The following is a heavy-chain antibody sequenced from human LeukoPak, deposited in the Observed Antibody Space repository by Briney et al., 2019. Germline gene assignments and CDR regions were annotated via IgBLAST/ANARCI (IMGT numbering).Heavy chain of an antibody. Sequence: GGSLRLSCAASGSTFTSYEMNWVRQAPGKGLEWVAVIWYDGSNKYYADSVKGRFTISRDNSKNTLYLQMNSLRAEDTAVYYCARDRSITMVRGVIFPYYYYGMDVWGQGTTVTVSS. V-gene: IGHV3-33*08. D-gene: IGHD3-10*01. J-gene: IGHJ6*02. CDR2: IWYDGSNK. CDR3: ARDRSITMVRGVIFPYYYYGMDV. CDR1: GSTFTSYE.